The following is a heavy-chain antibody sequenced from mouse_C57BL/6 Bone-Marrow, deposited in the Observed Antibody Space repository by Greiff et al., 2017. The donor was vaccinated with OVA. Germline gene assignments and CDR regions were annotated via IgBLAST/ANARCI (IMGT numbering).Heavy chain of an antibody. Sequence: VKLVESGAELARPGASVKLSCKASGYTFTSYGISWVKQRTGQGLEWIGEIYPRSGNTYYNEKFKGKATLTADKSSSTAYMELRSLTSEDSAVYFCARGGASRRYFDVWGTGTTVTVSS. J-gene: IGHJ1*03. D-gene: IGHD2-12*01. CDR3: ARGGASRRYFDV. CDR2: IYPRSGNT. V-gene: IGHV1-81*01. CDR1: GYTFTSYG.